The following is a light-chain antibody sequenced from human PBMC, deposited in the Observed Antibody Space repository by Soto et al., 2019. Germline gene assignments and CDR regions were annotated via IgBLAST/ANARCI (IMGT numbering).Light chain of an antibody. CDR1: QGISNS. CDR2: AAS. CDR3: QKYNSAPPWT. J-gene: IGKJ1*01. Sequence: DIQMTQSPSSLSASVGDRVTISCRASQGISNSLAWYQQKPGKVPKLLIYAASTLQSGVPSRFSGSGSGTDFTLTISNLQPEDVANYYCQKYNSAPPWTFGQGTKVDIK. V-gene: IGKV1-27*01.